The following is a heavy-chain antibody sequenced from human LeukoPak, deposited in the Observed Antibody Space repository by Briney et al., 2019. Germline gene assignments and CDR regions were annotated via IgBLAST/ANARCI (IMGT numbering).Heavy chain of an antibody. V-gene: IGHV3-23*01. Sequence: GGPLRLYCAASGFTFSSYVMTWVRQAPGKGLEWVASIDAGGGDTYHSDSVKGRFTISRDNSMNTLYLQMNSLRADDTAVYYCGRPTKYWLVRGDGVDVWGQGTTVTVSS. CDR1: GFTFSSYV. J-gene: IGHJ6*02. CDR3: GRPTKYWLVRGDGVDV. D-gene: IGHD6-19*01. CDR2: IDAGGGDT.